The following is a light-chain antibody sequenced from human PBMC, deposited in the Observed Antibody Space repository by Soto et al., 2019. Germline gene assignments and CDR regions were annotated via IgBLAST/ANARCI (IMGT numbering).Light chain of an antibody. CDR3: QQSYSTPIT. CDR2: AAS. J-gene: IGKJ5*01. CDR1: QTISSW. Sequence: LQRTQSPSTLSGSVGDRVTITCRAIQTISSWLAWYQQKPGKAPKLLIYAASSLQSGVPSRFSGSGSGTDLTLTISSLQPEDFATYYCQQSYSTPITCGQGARWRL. V-gene: IGKV1-39*01.